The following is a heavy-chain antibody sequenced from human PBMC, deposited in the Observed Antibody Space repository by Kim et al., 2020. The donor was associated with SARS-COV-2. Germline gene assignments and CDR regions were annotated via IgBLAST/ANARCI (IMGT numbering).Heavy chain of an antibody. D-gene: IGHD2-15*01. Sequence: KYAQKFQDMVTMARDTSSTTAYMELNSLRSDDTAVYYCARDWWGPTMLFDYWGQGTLVTVSS. CDR3: ARDWWGPTMLFDY. J-gene: IGHJ4*02. V-gene: IGHV1-2*02.